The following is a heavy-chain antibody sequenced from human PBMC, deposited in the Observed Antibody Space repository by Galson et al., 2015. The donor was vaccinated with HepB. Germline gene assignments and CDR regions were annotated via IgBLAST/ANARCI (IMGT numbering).Heavy chain of an antibody. CDR1: GFIFSSYG. Sequence: SLRLSCAASGFIFSSYGMHWVRQAPGKGLEWVAIISYDGSNKNYEDFVKGRSTISRDTTKNTLFLQMNSLRPEDTAVYYCAKSLGSGFGELLIGYWGQGTLVTVSS. CDR3: AKSLGSGFGELLIGY. CDR2: ISYDGSNK. V-gene: IGHV3-30*18. J-gene: IGHJ4*02. D-gene: IGHD3-10*01.